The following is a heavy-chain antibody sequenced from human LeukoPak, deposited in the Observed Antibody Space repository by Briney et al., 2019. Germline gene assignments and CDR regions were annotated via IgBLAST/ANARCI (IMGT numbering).Heavy chain of an antibody. J-gene: IGHJ4*02. CDR3: ARQGDSNGYSTLDY. V-gene: IGHV4-39*01. CDR1: GDSVSRSTYY. D-gene: IGHD3-22*01. Sequence: SETLSLTCTVSGDSVSRSTYYWGWIRQPPGKGLEWIGTIYYSETTYYNPSLKSRVTISVDSSKNQFSLKVTSVTATDTAVYYCARQGDSNGYSTLDYRGQGILVTVSS. CDR2: IYYSETT.